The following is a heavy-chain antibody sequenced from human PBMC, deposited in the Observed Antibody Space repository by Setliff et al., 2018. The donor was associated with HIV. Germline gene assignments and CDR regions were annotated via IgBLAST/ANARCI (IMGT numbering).Heavy chain of an antibody. J-gene: IGHJ3*01. D-gene: IGHD3-10*01. CDR2: IDHSGSS. CDR1: GGSLSDSF. V-gene: IGHV4-34*01. CDR3: ARGLHYHGSGSHRLGAFDV. Sequence: PSETLSLTCAVYGGSLSDSFWGWIRHPPGKGLEWIGEIDHSGSSNYNSSLESRVTISRDTSKKQFSLEMTSVTAADAAVYFCARGLHYHGSGSHRLGAFDVWGRGTLVTVS.